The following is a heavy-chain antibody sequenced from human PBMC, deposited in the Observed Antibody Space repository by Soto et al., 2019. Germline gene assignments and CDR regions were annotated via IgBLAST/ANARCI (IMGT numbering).Heavy chain of an antibody. CDR3: AIGEDYYGSGSSEVPMDV. Sequence: QVQLVQSGAEVKKPGSSVKVSCKASGGTFSSYAISWVRQAPGQGLEWMGGIIPIFGTANYAQKFQGRVTITAEESTSTAYMELSSLRSEDTAVYYCAIGEDYYGSGSSEVPMDVWGQGTTVTVSS. CDR1: GGTFSSYA. CDR2: IIPIFGTA. D-gene: IGHD3-10*01. J-gene: IGHJ6*02. V-gene: IGHV1-69*01.